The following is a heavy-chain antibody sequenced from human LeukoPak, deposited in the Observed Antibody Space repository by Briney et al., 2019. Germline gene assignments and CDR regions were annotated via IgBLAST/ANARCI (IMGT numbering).Heavy chain of an antibody. Sequence: GGSLRLSCATSGFTFVDYGLSWVRQAPGKGLEWVANMNQDGSEKDYVDSVKGRFTISRDNARNSLYLQMGSLRAEDTAVYYCATYTHWVAGDVWGQGTTVTVSS. D-gene: IGHD3-16*01. J-gene: IGHJ6*02. CDR2: MNQDGSEK. CDR1: GFTFVDYG. CDR3: ATYTHWVAGDV. V-gene: IGHV3-7*01.